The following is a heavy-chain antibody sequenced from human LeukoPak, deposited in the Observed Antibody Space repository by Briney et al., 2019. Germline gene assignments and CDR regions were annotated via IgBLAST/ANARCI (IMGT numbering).Heavy chain of an antibody. CDR1: GGSISSSSYY. Sequence: SETLSLTCTVSGGSISSSSYYWGWIRQPPGKGLEWIGSIYYSGSTYYNPSPKSRVTISVDTSKNQFSLKLSSVTAADAAVYYCARVPWGGGVIVTGDYYFDYWGQGTLVTVSS. CDR2: IYYSGST. CDR3: ARVPWGGGVIVTGDYYFDY. D-gene: IGHD3-16*02. J-gene: IGHJ4*02. V-gene: IGHV4-39*07.